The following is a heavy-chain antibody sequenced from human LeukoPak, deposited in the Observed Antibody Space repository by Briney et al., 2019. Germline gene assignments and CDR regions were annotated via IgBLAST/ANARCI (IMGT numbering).Heavy chain of an antibody. D-gene: IGHD3-3*01. Sequence: GGSLRLSCAASGFTFSTYWMTWVRQAPGKGVEWVATIKQDGSEKYYVDSVKGRFIISRDNAKNSLYLQMNSLRVEDTAVYYCARDRNTDFWSGYYANYFDYWGQGTLVTVSS. CDR1: GFTFSTYW. CDR2: IKQDGSEK. J-gene: IGHJ4*02. V-gene: IGHV3-7*01. CDR3: ARDRNTDFWSGYYANYFDY.